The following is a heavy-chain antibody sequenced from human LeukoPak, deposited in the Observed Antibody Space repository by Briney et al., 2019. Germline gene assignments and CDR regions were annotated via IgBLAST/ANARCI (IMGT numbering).Heavy chain of an antibody. V-gene: IGHV4-39*01. CDR2: IYYSGGT. Sequence: SETLSLTCTVSGGSISSSSYSWGWIRQPPGKGLEWIGSIYYSGGTYYNPSLKSRVTISVDTSKNQFSLKLSSVTAADTAVYYCARRAFGEFVYYYYMDVWGKGTTVTVSS. J-gene: IGHJ6*03. CDR1: GGSISSSSYS. CDR3: ARRAFGEFVYYYYMDV. D-gene: IGHD3-10*01.